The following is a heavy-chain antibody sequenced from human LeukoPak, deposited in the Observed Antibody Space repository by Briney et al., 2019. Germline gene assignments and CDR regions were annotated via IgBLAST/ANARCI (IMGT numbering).Heavy chain of an antibody. CDR1: GFTFSSYV. Sequence: GGSLRLSCAASGFTFSSYVMSWVRQAPGKGLEWVSVISGSGVNTYYADSVKGRFTISRDNAKNSLYLQMNSLRAEDTAVYYCARVSPQLYWGQGTLVTVSS. CDR3: ARVSPQLY. D-gene: IGHD6-13*01. J-gene: IGHJ4*02. V-gene: IGHV3-23*01. CDR2: ISGSGVNT.